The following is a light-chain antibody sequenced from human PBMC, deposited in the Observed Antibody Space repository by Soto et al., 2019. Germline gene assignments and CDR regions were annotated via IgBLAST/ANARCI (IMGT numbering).Light chain of an antibody. J-gene: IGLJ2*01. CDR2: EVS. CDR1: SSDVGGYNY. V-gene: IGLV2-8*01. CDR3: SSFAGNNNLV. Sequence: QSALTQPPSASGSPGQSVTISCTGTSSDVGGYNYVSWYQQHPGKAPKLMISEVSKRPSGVPDRFSGSKSGNTASLTVSGLQADEDADYYCSSFAGNNNLVFGGGTKLTVL.